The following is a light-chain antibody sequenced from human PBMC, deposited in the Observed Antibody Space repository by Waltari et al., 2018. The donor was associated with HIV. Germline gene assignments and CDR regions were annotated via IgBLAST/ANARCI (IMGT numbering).Light chain of an antibody. J-gene: IGLJ2*01. CDR1: SGSSTYK. CDR3: GADHGSGSNFVV. V-gene: IGLV9-49*01. Sequence: QPVLTQPPSPSASLRASVTLTLTLGSGSSTYKVAWYQQRPGKGPRFVMRVGTGGIVGSKGDDIPDRFSVLGSGLNRYLTIKNIQEEDESDYHCGADHGSGSNFVVFGGGTKLTVL. CDR2: VGTGGIVG.